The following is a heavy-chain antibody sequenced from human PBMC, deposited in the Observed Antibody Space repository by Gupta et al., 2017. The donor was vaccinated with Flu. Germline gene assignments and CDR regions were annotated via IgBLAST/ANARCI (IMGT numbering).Heavy chain of an antibody. CDR2: IYTSGST. V-gene: IGHV4-4*07. J-gene: IGHJ6*02. CDR3: ARDCSSGYSYYYGMDV. D-gene: IGHD6-13*01. CDR1: GGSISSYY. Sequence: QVQLQESGPGLVKPSETLSLTCTVSGGSISSYYWSWIRQPAGKGLEWIGRIYTSGSTNYNPYLKSRFTMSVDTSKNQFSLKRSSVTAADTAVYYGARDCSSGYSYYYGMDVWGQGTTVTVSS.